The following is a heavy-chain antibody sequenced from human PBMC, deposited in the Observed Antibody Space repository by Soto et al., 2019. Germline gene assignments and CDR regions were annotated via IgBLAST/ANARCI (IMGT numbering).Heavy chain of an antibody. CDR2: IKGDGSQI. Sequence: GGSLRLSCAGSGFTFSDYWMGWVRQSPARGLEWVANIKGDGSQITYADSVKGRFTISRDNAKKSLYLEMSSLRAEDTAIYYCAAWPLSSWFDYWGRGTLVTVSS. J-gene: IGHJ4*02. CDR3: AAWPLSSWFDY. CDR1: GFTFSDYW. V-gene: IGHV3-7*05. D-gene: IGHD6-13*01.